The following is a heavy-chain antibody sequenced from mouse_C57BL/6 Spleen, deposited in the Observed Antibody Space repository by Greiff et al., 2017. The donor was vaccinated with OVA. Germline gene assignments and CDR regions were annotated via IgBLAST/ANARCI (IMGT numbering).Heavy chain of an antibody. Sequence: EVQRVESGGGLVKPGGSLKLSCAASGFTFSDYGMHWVRQAPEKGLEWVAYISSGSSTIYYADTVKGRFTISRDNAKNTLFLQMTSLRSEDTAMYYCASRGTGHFDYWGQGTTLTVSS. CDR3: ASRGTGHFDY. D-gene: IGHD4-1*01. CDR2: ISSGSSTI. CDR1: GFTFSDYG. V-gene: IGHV5-17*01. J-gene: IGHJ2*01.